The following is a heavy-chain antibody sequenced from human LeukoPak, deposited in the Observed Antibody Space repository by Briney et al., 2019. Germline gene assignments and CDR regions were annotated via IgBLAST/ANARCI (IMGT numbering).Heavy chain of an antibody. V-gene: IGHV3-23*01. CDR3: AKDGAGSQSYCSSTSCCVDY. J-gene: IGHJ4*02. D-gene: IGHD2-2*01. CDR1: GFTFSSSA. Sequence: GGSLRLSCAASGFTFSSSAMSWVRQAPGKGLEWVSGISDSGGSTYYADSVKGRFTISRDNSKNTLYLQMNSLRAEDTAVYYCAKDGAGSQSYCSSTSCCVDYWGQGTLVTVSS. CDR2: ISDSGGST.